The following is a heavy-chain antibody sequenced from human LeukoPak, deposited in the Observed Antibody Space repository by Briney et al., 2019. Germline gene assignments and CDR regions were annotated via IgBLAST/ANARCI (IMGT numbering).Heavy chain of an antibody. CDR1: GGSLSGYY. CDR3: ARRYSYGSHHIDY. D-gene: IGHD5-18*01. V-gene: IGHV4-34*01. Sequence: SETLSLTCAVYGGSLSGYYWSWIRQPPGKGLEWIGEINHSGSTNYNPSLKSRVTISVDTSKNQFSLKLSSVTAADTAVYYCARRYSYGSHHIDYWGQGTLVTVSS. CDR2: INHSGST. J-gene: IGHJ4*02.